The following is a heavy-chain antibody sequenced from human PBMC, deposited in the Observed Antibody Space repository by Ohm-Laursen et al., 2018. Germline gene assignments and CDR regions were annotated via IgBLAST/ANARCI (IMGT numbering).Heavy chain of an antibody. Sequence: LSLTCAASGFTFSSYSVNWVRQAPGKGLEWVSYISSSSSAIYYTDSVKGRFTISRDNAKNSLYLQMNSLRAEDTAVYYCARAIHDALNIWGQGTMVTVSS. CDR1: GFTFSSYS. V-gene: IGHV3-48*04. CDR2: ISSSSSAI. J-gene: IGHJ3*02. D-gene: IGHD2-2*01. CDR3: ARAIHDALNI.